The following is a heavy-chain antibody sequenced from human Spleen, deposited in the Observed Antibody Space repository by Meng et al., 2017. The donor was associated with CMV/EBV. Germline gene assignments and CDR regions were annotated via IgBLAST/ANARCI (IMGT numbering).Heavy chain of an antibody. CDR2: INHSGST. CDR3: ARGKFEGWFDP. V-gene: IGHV4-34*01. D-gene: IGHD3-16*01. Sequence: VQLQQRAAGLLKPSATLSLTGAVYGGSFSGYYWSWIRQPPGKGLEWIGEINHSGSTTSHPSLTSRVTISVDTSKNQFSLKLSSVTAADTAVYYCARGKFEGWFDPWGQGTLVTVSS. CDR1: GGSFSGYY. J-gene: IGHJ5*02.